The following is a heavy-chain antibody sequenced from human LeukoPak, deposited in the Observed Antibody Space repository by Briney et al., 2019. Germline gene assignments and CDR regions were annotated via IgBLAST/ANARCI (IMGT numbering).Heavy chain of an antibody. D-gene: IGHD6-13*01. V-gene: IGHV3-9*01. CDR1: GFTFDDYA. CDR3: AKGAGYSSNWYVDRGYYYYMDV. J-gene: IGHJ6*03. Sequence: GGSLRLSCAASGFTFDDYAMHWVRQAPGKGLEWVSGISWNSGSIGYADSVKGRFTISRDNAKNSLYLQMNSLRAEDTALYYCAKGAGYSSNWYVDRGYYYYMDVWGKGTTVTVSS. CDR2: ISWNSGSI.